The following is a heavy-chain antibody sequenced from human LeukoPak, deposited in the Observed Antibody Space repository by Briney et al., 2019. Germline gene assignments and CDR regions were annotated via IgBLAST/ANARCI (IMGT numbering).Heavy chain of an antibody. CDR3: ARRTRGTYQFDY. CDR2: IYYSGST. CDR1: GGSISSYY. J-gene: IGHJ4*02. Sequence: SETLSLTCTVSGGSISSYYWSWIRQPPGKGLEWIGCIYYSGSTDYSPSLKSRVTISVDTSKNQFSLKLSSVTAADTAVYYCARRTRGTYQFDYWGQGTLVTVSS. D-gene: IGHD1-7*01. V-gene: IGHV4-59*01.